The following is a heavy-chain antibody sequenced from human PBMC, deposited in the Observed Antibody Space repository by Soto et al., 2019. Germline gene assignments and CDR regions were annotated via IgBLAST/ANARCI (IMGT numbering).Heavy chain of an antibody. Sequence: GSLRLSCAASGFTFSNAWMSWVRQAPGKGLEGVGRIKSKTDGGTTDYAAPVKGRFTISRDDSKNPLYLQMNSLKTEDTAVYYCTTTPWLDYDILTGYYNADYWGQGTLVTVSS. CDR1: GFTFSNAW. V-gene: IGHV3-15*01. D-gene: IGHD3-9*01. J-gene: IGHJ4*02. CDR3: TTTPWLDYDILTGYYNADY. CDR2: IKSKTDGGTT.